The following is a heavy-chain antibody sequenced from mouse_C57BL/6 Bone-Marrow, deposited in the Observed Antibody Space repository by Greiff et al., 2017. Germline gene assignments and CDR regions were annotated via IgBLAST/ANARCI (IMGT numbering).Heavy chain of an antibody. CDR3: ARHDGGYDEGAWFAY. V-gene: IGHV1-62-2*01. D-gene: IGHD2-2*01. Sequence: QVQLKESGAELVKPGASVKLSCKASGYTFTEYTIHWVKQRSGQGLEWIGWFYPGSGSIKYNEKFKDKATLTADKSSSTVYMELSRWTSEDSAVYFCARHDGGYDEGAWFAYWGQGTLVTVSA. CDR1: GYTFTEYT. J-gene: IGHJ3*01. CDR2: FYPGSGSI.